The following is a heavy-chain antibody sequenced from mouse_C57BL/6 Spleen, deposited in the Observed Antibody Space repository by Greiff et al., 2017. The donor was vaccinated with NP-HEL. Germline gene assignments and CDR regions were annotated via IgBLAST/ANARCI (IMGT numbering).Heavy chain of an antibody. D-gene: IGHD4-1*01. CDR2: IYPGDGET. V-gene: IGHV1-80*01. Sequence: QVQLQQSGAELVKPGASVKISCKASGYAFSSYWMNWVKQRPGKGLEWIGQIYPGDGETNYNGQFKGKATLTADKSSSTAYMQLSSLTSEDSAVYFCARRTLGPYYFDYWGQGTTLTVSS. J-gene: IGHJ2*01. CDR3: ARRTLGPYYFDY. CDR1: GYAFSSYW.